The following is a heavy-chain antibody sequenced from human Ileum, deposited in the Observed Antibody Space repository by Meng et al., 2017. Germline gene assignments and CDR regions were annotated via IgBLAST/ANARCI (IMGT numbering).Heavy chain of an antibody. V-gene: IGHV3-74*01. CDR2: ITPDEGTT. J-gene: IGHJ1*01. CDR1: GFTFTGHW. Sequence: EVQLVGSGGGLVQPGGSLRLSCAASGFTFTGHWMHWVRQAPGKGLVWVSVITPDEGTTFYADSVKGRFTISRDNAKNTLFLEMNNLRAEDTGLYYCARDLHWGQGALVTVSS. CDR3: ARDLH.